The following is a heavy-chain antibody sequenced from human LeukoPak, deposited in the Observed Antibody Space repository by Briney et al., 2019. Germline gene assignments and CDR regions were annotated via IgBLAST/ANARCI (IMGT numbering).Heavy chain of an antibody. V-gene: IGHV1-18*01. CDR3: ARDGYCSGGSCYSDNWFDP. D-gene: IGHD2-15*01. CDR2: ISAYNGNT. Sequence: ASVKVSCKASGYTFTSYGISWVRQAPGQGLEWMGWISAYNGNTNYAQKVQGRVTMTTVTSTSTAYMELRSLRSDDTAVYYCARDGYCSGGSCYSDNWFDPWGQGTLVTVSS. J-gene: IGHJ5*02. CDR1: GYTFTSYG.